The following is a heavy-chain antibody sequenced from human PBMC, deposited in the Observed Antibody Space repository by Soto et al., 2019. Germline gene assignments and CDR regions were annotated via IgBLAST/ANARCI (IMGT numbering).Heavy chain of an antibody. V-gene: IGHV3-23*01. CDR3: AKRGSGSYFDY. CDR1: GFTFSNYA. D-gene: IGHD1-26*01. J-gene: IGHJ4*02. CDR2: ISGSGDST. Sequence: EVQLLESGGGLVQPGGSLRLSCAASGFTFSNYAMRWVRQAPGKGLEWVSAISGSGDSTYYADSVKGRFTISRDNSKNTRDLQINSLRAEDTAVYYGAKRGSGSYFDYWGQGTLVTVSS.